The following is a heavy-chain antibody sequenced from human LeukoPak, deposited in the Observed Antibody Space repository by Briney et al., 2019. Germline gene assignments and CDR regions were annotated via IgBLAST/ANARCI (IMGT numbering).Heavy chain of an antibody. V-gene: IGHV3-74*01. J-gene: IGHJ4*02. D-gene: IGHD5-24*01. Sequence: GGSLRLSCAASGFTFSSYWLHWVRQRPGKGLVWVSRINREGSGTNYADSVKGRFTISRDNARNTLYLQMNSLRVEDTAVYYCARVSNRDGSTFGYWGQGTLVTVSS. CDR1: GFTFSSYW. CDR2: INREGSGT. CDR3: ARVSNRDGSTFGY.